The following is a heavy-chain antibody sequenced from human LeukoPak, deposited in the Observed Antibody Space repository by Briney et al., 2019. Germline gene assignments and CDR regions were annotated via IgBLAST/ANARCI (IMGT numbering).Heavy chain of an antibody. CDR1: GFIVSSIY. Sequence: PGGSLRLSCAASGFIVSSIYMSWVRQAPGKGLEWVSAISGSGGSTYYADSVKGRFTISRDNSKNTLYLQMNSLRAEDTAVYYCAKVHPKGVHDTYYYYYYMDVWGKGTTVTVSS. J-gene: IGHJ6*03. D-gene: IGHD1-1*01. CDR3: AKVHPKGVHDTYYYYYYMDV. CDR2: ISGSGGST. V-gene: IGHV3-23*01.